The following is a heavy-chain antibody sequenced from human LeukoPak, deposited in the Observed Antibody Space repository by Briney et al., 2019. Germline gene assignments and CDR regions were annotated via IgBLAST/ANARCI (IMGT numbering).Heavy chain of an antibody. CDR3: ARAPGYDILTGYRNPFDY. V-gene: IGHV4-34*01. J-gene: IGHJ4*02. D-gene: IGHD3-9*01. CDR2: INHSGST. Sequence: SETLSLTCAVYGGSFSGYYWSWIRQPPGKRLEWIGEINHSGSTNYNPSLKSRVTISVDTSKNQFSLKLSSVTAADTAVYYCARAPGYDILTGYRNPFDYWGQGTLVTVSS. CDR1: GGSFSGYY.